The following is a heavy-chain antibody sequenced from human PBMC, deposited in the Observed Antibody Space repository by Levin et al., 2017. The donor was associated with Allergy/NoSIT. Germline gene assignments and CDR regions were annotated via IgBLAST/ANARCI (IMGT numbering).Heavy chain of an antibody. D-gene: IGHD2-2*01. J-gene: IGHJ4*02. V-gene: IGHV1-18*01. CDR3: ARDHKRVPAAIDY. Sequence: GESLKISCKASGYTFTSYGISWVRQAPGQGLEWMGWISAYNGNTNYAQKLQGRVTMTTDTSTSTAYMELRSLRSDDTAVYYCARDHKRVPAAIDYWGQGTLVTVSS. CDR2: ISAYNGNT. CDR1: GYTFTSYG.